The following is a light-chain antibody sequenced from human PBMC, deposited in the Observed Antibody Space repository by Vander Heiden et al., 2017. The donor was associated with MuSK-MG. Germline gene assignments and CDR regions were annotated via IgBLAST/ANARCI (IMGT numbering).Light chain of an antibody. CDR3: CSYAGSNTPYV. J-gene: IGLJ1*01. CDR1: NSDIGNSNF. Sequence: HSALTQPPSASGSPGRQVTIPCPGTNSDIGNSNFVSLYQQRQGEVPKLIIYEVSKRPSGVPDRFSGSKSDNTASLTVSGLQAEDEADYYCCSYAGSNTPYVFGTGTKVTVL. V-gene: IGLV2-8*01. CDR2: EVS.